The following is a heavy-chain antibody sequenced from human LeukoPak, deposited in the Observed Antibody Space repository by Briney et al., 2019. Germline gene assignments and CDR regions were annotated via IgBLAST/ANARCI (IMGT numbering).Heavy chain of an antibody. CDR3: ATPHQYSSSWYFDY. J-gene: IGHJ4*02. CDR1: GYTLTELS. CDR2: FDPEDGET. D-gene: IGHD6-13*01. V-gene: IGHV1-24*01. Sequence: ASVKVSCKVSGYTLTELSMHWVRQVPGKGLEWMGGFDPEDGETIYAQKFQGRVTMTEDTSTDTAYMELSSLRSEDTAVYYCATPHQYSSSWYFDYWGQGTLVTVSS.